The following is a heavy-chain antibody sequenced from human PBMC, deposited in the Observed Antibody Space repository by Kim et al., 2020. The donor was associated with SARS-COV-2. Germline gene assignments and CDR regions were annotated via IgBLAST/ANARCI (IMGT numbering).Heavy chain of an antibody. CDR3: AKSWFGDSYFDY. V-gene: IGHV3-23*01. D-gene: IGHD3-10*01. J-gene: IGHJ4*02. Sequence: YYAGSVKGRSTLSRDNSNDTLYLQMNGLRAGDTAIYYCAKSWFGDSYFDYWGQGTLVTVSS.